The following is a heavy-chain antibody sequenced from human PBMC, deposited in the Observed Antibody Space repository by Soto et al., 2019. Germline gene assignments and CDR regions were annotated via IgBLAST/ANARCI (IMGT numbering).Heavy chain of an antibody. CDR2: IKSKTDGGTT. V-gene: IGHV3-15*01. D-gene: IGHD3-3*01. CDR1: GFTFSNAW. CDR3: TTGYYDFWSGYYFGAFDI. Sequence: EVQLVESGGGLVKPGGSLRLSCAASGFTFSNAWMSWVRQAPGKGLEWVGRIKSKTDGGTTDYAAPVKGRFTISRDDSKNTLYLQMNSLKTEDTAVYYCTTGYYDFWSGYYFGAFDIWGQGTMVTVSS. J-gene: IGHJ3*02.